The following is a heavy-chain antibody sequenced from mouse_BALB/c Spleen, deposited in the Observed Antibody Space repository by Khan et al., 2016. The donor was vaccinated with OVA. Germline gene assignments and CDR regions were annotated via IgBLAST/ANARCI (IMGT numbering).Heavy chain of an antibody. Sequence: EVQLVESGGDLVKPGGSLKLSCAASGFTFSTYGMSWVRQTPDKRLEWVATVSTGGGYTYYPDSVKGRFTISRDNAKNTLYLQMSGLKSEDTAMLYCTRLAYYYDSGGFAYWGQGTLVTVSA. D-gene: IGHD1-1*01. J-gene: IGHJ3*01. CDR2: VSTGGGYT. V-gene: IGHV5-6*01. CDR1: GFTFSTYG. CDR3: TRLAYYYDSGGFAY.